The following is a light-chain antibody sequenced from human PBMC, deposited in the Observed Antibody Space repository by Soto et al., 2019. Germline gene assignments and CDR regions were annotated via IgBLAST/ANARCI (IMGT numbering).Light chain of an antibody. Sequence: ELGMTQSPATLSVSPGERATLSCRASQSGSSNLAWYQQKPGQAPSLLIYGASTMATVIPARFSGSGSGTEFTLTISSLQSEDFAGYYCQQYNNWPPWTFGQGTKVEIK. J-gene: IGKJ1*01. V-gene: IGKV3-15*01. CDR1: QSGSSN. CDR3: QQYNNWPPWT. CDR2: GAS.